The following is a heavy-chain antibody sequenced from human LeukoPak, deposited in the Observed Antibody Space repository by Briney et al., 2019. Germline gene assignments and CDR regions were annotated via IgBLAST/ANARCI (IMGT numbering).Heavy chain of an antibody. CDR2: ISFDGTIK. CDR3: AKVGATGGFGY. V-gene: IGHV3-30*18. D-gene: IGHD1-26*01. CDR1: GFTFSSYG. J-gene: IGHJ4*02. Sequence: GGSLRLSCAASGFTFSSYGIHWVRQAPGKGLEWVAVISFDGTIKYYADSVEGRFTSSRDNSKNTLYLQMNSLRAEDTAVYYCAKVGATGGFGYWGQGTLVTVSS.